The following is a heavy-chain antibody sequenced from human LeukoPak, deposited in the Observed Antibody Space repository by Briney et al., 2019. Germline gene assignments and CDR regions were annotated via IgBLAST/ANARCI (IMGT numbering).Heavy chain of an antibody. CDR2: IYHSGST. V-gene: IGHV4-59*08. J-gene: IGHJ4*02. CDR1: GGSISSHY. D-gene: IGHD3-10*01. Sequence: SETLSLTCTVSGGSISSHYWSWIRQPPGKGLEWIGYIYHSGSTYYNPSLKSRVTISVDTSKNQFSLKLSSVTAADTAVYYCAGRPDASGSYSLDYWGQGTLVTVSS. CDR3: AGRPDASGSYSLDY.